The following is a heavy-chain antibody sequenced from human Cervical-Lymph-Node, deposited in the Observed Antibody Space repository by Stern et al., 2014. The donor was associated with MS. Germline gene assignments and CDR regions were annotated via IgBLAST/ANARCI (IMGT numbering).Heavy chain of an antibody. J-gene: IGHJ4*02. D-gene: IGHD4-17*01. CDR1: GYTFNRYY. CDR3: ARDAHGDSFDY. Sequence: VHLVESGAEVKKPGASVKVSCEASGYTFNRYYIHWVRQAPGPGLERMGMINPSGGSTNYAQNFQGRVTMTRDTSTSTVYMELNSLRSDDTATYYCARDAHGDSFDYWGQGTLVTVSS. CDR2: INPSGGST. V-gene: IGHV1-46*02.